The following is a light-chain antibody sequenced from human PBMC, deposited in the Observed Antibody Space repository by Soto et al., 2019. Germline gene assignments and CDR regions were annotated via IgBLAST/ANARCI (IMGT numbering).Light chain of an antibody. J-gene: IGLJ2*01. CDR1: SSDVGGYNY. V-gene: IGLV2-8*01. CDR2: EVS. CDR3: SAYAGSK. Sequence: QSALTQPPSASGSPGQSVTISCTGTSSDVGGYNYVSWYQQHPGKAPKLMIYEVSKRPSGVPDRFSGSKSGNTASLTVSGLQAEDEADYYCSAYAGSKFGGGTKLTVL.